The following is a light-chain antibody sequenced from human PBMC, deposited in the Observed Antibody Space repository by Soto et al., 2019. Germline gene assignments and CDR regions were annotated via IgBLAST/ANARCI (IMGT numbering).Light chain of an antibody. CDR2: GAS. V-gene: IGKV3-15*01. CDR3: QQYNNWPPLT. J-gene: IGKJ4*01. CDR1: QNINTK. Sequence: ELVMTHSPVPLSVSPCDRATLSCRASQNINTKLAWYQQMPGQAPRLLIHGASTRATGIPARFSGSGSGTEFTLTISSLQSEDFAVYYCQQYNNWPPLTFGGGTKVDTK.